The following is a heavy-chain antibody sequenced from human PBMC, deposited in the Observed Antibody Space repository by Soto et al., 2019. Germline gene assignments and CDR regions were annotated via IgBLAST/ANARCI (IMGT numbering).Heavy chain of an antibody. CDR2: IYYSGST. Sequence: SETLSLTCTVSGGSISSYYWSWIRQPPGKGLEWIGYIYYSGSTNYNPSLKSRVTISVDTSKNQFSLRLSSVTAADTAVYYCARGGGGYSSGWYPTGGVGPHYYYGMDVWGQGTTVTVSS. CDR3: ARGGGGYSSGWYPTGGVGPHYYYGMDV. D-gene: IGHD6-19*01. V-gene: IGHV4-59*01. J-gene: IGHJ6*02. CDR1: GGSISSYY.